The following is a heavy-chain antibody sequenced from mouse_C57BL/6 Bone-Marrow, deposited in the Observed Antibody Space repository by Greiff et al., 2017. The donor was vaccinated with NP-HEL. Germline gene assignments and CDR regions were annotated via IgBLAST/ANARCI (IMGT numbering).Heavy chain of an antibody. V-gene: IGHV3-6*01. CDR1: GYSITSGYY. CDR3: ARDEGLRFDY. Sequence: EVKLVESGPGLVKPSQSLSLPCSVTGYSITSGYYWNWIRQFPGNKLEWMGYISYDGSNNYNPSLKNRISITRDTSKNQFFLKLNSVTTEDTATYYCARDEGLRFDYWGQGTTLTVSS. CDR2: ISYDGSN. J-gene: IGHJ2*01.